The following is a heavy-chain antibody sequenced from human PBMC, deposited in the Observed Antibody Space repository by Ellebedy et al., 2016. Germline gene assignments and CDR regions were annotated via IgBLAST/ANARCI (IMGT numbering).Heavy chain of an antibody. CDR2: ISGYTGNT. V-gene: IGHV1-18*04. CDR3: ARPIVGATGGGDYYYDGMDV. D-gene: IGHD1-26*01. Sequence: ASVKVSCXASGYTFTNYGISWVRQAPGQGLEWMGWISGYTGNTNYAQKFQGRVTMITDTSTSTAYMELRSLRSDDAAVYFCARPIVGATGGGDYYYDGMDVWGQGTTVTVSS. J-gene: IGHJ6*02. CDR1: GYTFTNYG.